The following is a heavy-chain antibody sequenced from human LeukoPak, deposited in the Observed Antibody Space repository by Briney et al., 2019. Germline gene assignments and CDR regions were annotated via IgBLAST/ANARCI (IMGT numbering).Heavy chain of an antibody. CDR2: IYTSGST. D-gene: IGHD2-2*01. Sequence: SQTLSLTCTVSGGSISSGSYYWSWIRQPAGKGLEWIGRIYTSGSTNYNPSLKSRVTISVDTSKNQFSLKLSSVTAADTAVYYCARGIRRAYQLLSNWFDPWGQGTLVTVSS. V-gene: IGHV4-61*02. CDR1: GGSISSGSYY. CDR3: ARGIRRAYQLLSNWFDP. J-gene: IGHJ5*02.